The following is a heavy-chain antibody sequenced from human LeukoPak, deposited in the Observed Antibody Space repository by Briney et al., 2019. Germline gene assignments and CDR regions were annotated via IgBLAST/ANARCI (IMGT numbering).Heavy chain of an antibody. CDR2: IVVGSGNT. V-gene: IGHV1-58*01. D-gene: IGHD3-9*01. CDR1: GFTFTSSA. CDR3: AADPYYDILTGYFLPDY. J-gene: IGHJ4*02. Sequence: GTSVKVSCKASGFTFTSSAVQWVRQARGQRLEWIGWIVVGSGNTNYAQKFQERVTITRDMSTSTAYMELSSLRSEDTAVCYCAADPYYDILTGYFLPDYWGQGTLVTVSS.